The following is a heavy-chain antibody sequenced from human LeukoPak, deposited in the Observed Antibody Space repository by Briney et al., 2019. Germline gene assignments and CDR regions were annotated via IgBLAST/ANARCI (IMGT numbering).Heavy chain of an antibody. CDR3: ATRRNGYNQGYN. Sequence: GGSLRLSCAASGFTFRSYWMGWVRQAPGKGLEWVSVLYSDGSPYYADSVKGRFTISRDSSKNTLLLQMNSLRAEDTAAYYCATRRNGYNQGYNWGQGTLVTVSS. J-gene: IGHJ4*02. D-gene: IGHD5-24*01. CDR2: LYSDGSP. V-gene: IGHV3-66*02. CDR1: GFTFRSYW.